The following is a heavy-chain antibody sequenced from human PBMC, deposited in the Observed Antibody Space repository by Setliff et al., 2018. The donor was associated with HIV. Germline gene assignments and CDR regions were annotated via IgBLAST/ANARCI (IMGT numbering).Heavy chain of an antibody. V-gene: IGHV4-4*09. J-gene: IGHJ5*02. CDR1: GDSISSYS. CDR2: IFSSGST. Sequence: PSETMSLTCAVSGDSISSYSWNWISQSPGGGLEWIGFIFSSGSTTYNPSLQSRVTMAIDTSKNKFFLNLSAVTATDSAVYYCARLGRPYSGQGWFDPWGQGTLVTVSS. D-gene: IGHD5-12*01. CDR3: ARLGRPYSGQGWFDP.